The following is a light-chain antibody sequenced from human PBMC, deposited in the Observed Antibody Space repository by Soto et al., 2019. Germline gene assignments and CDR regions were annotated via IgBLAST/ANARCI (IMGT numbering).Light chain of an antibody. Sequence: QSVLTQPPSVSAAAGQKVTISCSGSSANIGNNYVSWYQQLPGTAPTLLIYENNKRPSGIPDRFSASKSGSSATLGITGLQTGDEADYYCGTWDSSLSAGWLFGGGTKVTVL. CDR2: ENN. J-gene: IGLJ3*02. V-gene: IGLV1-51*02. CDR3: GTWDSSLSAGWL. CDR1: SANIGNNY.